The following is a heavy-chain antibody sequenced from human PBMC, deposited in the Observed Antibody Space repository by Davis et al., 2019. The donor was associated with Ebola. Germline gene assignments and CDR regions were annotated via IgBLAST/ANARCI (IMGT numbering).Heavy chain of an antibody. V-gene: IGHV3-23*01. Sequence: GESLKISCAASGFTFSSYAMNWVRQAPGKGLEWVSAISGSGGSTYYADSVKGRFTISRDNSKNTLYLQMNSLRAEDTAVYYCAKDASTHYYDSSGYYYNPNNWFDPWGQGTLVTVSS. CDR2: ISGSGGST. D-gene: IGHD3-22*01. CDR1: GFTFSSYA. CDR3: AKDASTHYYDSSGYYYNPNNWFDP. J-gene: IGHJ5*02.